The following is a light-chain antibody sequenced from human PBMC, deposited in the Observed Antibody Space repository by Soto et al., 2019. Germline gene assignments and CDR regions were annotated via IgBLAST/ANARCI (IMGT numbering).Light chain of an antibody. J-gene: IGKJ4*01. CDR1: QSISSW. CDR3: QQYEAYPLT. V-gene: IGKV1-5*03. CDR2: KAS. Sequence: DIQLTQSPSTLSASVGDRVTITCRASQSISSWLAWYQQRPGKAPKLLVYKASSLESGVPSRFSGSGSGTELTLTLSTRQTDDFATYYCQQYEAYPLTFGGGTKVEI.